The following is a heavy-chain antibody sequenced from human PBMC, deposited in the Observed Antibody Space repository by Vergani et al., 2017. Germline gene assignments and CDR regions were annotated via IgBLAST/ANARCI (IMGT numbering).Heavy chain of an antibody. V-gene: IGHV4-4*09. Sequence: QVQLQESGPGLVKPSETLSLTCTVSGGSISSYYWSWIRQPPGKGLEWIGYIYTSGSTNYNPSLKSRVTRSVDTSKNQFSLKLSSVTAADTAVYYCAKTLDYGGPDAFDIWGQGTMVTVSS. CDR2: IYTSGST. CDR3: AKTLDYGGPDAFDI. J-gene: IGHJ3*02. CDR1: GGSISSYY. D-gene: IGHD4-23*01.